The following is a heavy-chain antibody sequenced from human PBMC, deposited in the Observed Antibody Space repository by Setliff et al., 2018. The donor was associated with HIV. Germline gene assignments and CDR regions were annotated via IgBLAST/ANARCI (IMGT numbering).Heavy chain of an antibody. J-gene: IGHJ4*02. CDR3: ARGIYGGNSRPFDY. V-gene: IGHV4-59*01. CDR1: GGSISSYY. Sequence: ASETLSLTCTVSGGSISSYYWSWIRQPPGKGLEWIGYIYYNGNTNYNPSLKSRVTISVDTSKNQLSLKLSSVTAADTAVYYCARGIYGGNSRPFDYWGQGTLVTVSS. D-gene: IGHD4-17*01. CDR2: IYYNGNT.